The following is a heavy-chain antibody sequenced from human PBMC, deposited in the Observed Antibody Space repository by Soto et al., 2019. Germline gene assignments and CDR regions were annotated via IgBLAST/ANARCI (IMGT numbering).Heavy chain of an antibody. J-gene: IGHJ5*02. V-gene: IGHV3-30-3*01. Sequence: GGSLRLSCAASGFTFSSYAMHWVRQAPGKGLEWVAVISYDGSNKYYADSVKGRFTISRDNSKNTLYLQMNSLRAEDTAVYYCARDRYCTNGVCWGVPWLDPWGQGTLVTVSS. CDR1: GFTFSSYA. CDR2: ISYDGSNK. CDR3: ARDRYCTNGVCWGVPWLDP. D-gene: IGHD2-8*01.